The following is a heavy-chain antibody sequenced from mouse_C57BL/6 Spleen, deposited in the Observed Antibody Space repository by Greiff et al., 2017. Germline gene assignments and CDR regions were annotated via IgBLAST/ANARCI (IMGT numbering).Heavy chain of an antibody. V-gene: IGHV1-64*01. CDR2: INPNSGST. CDR3: AIITTEDD. Sequence: QVQLQQPGAELVKPGASVKLSCKASGYTFTSYGMHWVKQRPGQGLEWIGFINPNSGSTNYNEKYKSKATLTVDKSSSTAYMQLSSLTSEDSAVYYCAIITTEDDWGQGTTLTFSS. D-gene: IGHD1-1*01. J-gene: IGHJ2*01. CDR1: GYTFTSYG.